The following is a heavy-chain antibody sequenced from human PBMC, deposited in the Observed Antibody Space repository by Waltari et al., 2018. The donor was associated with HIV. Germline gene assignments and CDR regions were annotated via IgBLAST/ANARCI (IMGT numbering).Heavy chain of an antibody. CDR2: IYYSGST. V-gene: IGHV4-39*07. J-gene: IGHJ4*02. CDR3: ARDLYFGGY. D-gene: IGHD3-10*01. Sequence: QLQLQESAPGLVKPSETLSLTCTVSGCSISSSSYYWGWTRQPPGKGREWIGSIYYSGSTYYNPSLKSRVTISVDTSKNQFSLKLSSVTAADTAVYYCARDLYFGGYWGQGTLVTVSS. CDR1: GCSISSSSYY.